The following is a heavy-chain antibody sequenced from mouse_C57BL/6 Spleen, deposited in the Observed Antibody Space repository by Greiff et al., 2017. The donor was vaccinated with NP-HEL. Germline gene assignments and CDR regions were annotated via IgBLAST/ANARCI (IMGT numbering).Heavy chain of an antibody. D-gene: IGHD5-1*01. CDR3: AREGTWDY. CDR2: IYPGDGDT. V-gene: IGHV1-82*01. Sequence: VQLQQSGPELVKPGASVKISCKASGYAFSSSWMNWVKQRPGKGLEWIGRIYPGDGDTNYNGKFKGKATLTADKSSSTAYMQLSSLTSEGSAVYFCAREGTWDYWGQGTTLTVSS. CDR1: GYAFSSSW. J-gene: IGHJ2*01.